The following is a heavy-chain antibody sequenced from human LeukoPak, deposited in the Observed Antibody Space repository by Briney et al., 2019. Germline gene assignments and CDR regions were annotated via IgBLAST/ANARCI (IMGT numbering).Heavy chain of an antibody. CDR3: ARSAASYGYVNSRWFDP. D-gene: IGHD5-18*01. J-gene: IGHJ5*02. V-gene: IGHV4-4*02. CDR2: INHSGST. CDR1: GFTFDTTD. Sequence: GSLRLSCAASGFTFDTTDMTWVRQAPGKGPEWIGEINHSGSTNYNPSLKSRVTISVDTSKNQLSLKLSSVTAADTAVYYCARSAASYGYVNSRWFDPWGQGTLVTVSS.